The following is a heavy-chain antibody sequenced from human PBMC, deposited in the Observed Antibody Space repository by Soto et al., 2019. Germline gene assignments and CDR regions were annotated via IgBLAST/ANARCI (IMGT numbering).Heavy chain of an antibody. Sequence: GGSLRLSCEASGFIFSDHAMSWVRQAPGKRLEWVAVIWYDGSNKYYADSVKGRFTISRDNSKNTLYLQMNSLRAEDTAVYYCARDFLGYCSSTSCYYFDYWGQGTLVTVSS. CDR3: ARDFLGYCSSTSCYYFDY. D-gene: IGHD2-2*01. CDR1: GFIFSDHA. V-gene: IGHV3-33*08. CDR2: IWYDGSNK. J-gene: IGHJ4*02.